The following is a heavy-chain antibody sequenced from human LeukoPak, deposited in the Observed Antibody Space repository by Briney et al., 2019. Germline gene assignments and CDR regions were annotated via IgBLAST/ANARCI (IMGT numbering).Heavy chain of an antibody. CDR1: GYTFTAYY. CDR2: INPNSGGT. Sequence: ASVKVSCKASGYTFTAYYIHWVRQAPGQGLEWMGWINPNSGGTNYAQKFQGWVTMTRDTSISTAYMELSRLRSDDTAVYYCARGLAAAGTLVFPSDLDYWGQGTLVTVSS. CDR3: ARGLAAAGTLVFPSDLDY. D-gene: IGHD6-13*01. V-gene: IGHV1-2*04. J-gene: IGHJ4*02.